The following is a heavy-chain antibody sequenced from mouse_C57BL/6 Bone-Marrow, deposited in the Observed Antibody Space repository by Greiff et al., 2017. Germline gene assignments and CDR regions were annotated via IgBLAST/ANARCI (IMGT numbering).Heavy chain of an antibody. CDR1: GFTFSSYA. V-gene: IGHV5-9-1*02. CDR2: ISRGGDYI. Sequence: EVKVVESGEGLVKPGGSLKLSCAASGFTFSSYAMSWVRQTPEKRLEWVAYISRGGDYIYYADTVKGRFTISRDNARNTLYLQMSSLKSEDTAMYYCTRERGYGSSPYYFDYWGQGTTLTVSS. D-gene: IGHD1-1*01. J-gene: IGHJ2*01. CDR3: TRERGYGSSPYYFDY.